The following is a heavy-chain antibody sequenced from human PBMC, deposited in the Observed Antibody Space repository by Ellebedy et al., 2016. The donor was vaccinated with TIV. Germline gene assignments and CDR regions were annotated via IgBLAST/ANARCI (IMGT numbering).Heavy chain of an antibody. J-gene: IGHJ4*02. D-gene: IGHD5-18*01. CDR1: GVSISGSY. CDR3: AGTSTAIPEFDY. Sequence: MPSETLSLTCTVSGVSISGSYWSWIRQSPRKELEWIGNIYDSGSTQYNPSLRGRVALSLDTSQDQFSLRLNSVTAADTGIYYCAGTSTAIPEFDYWGQGTVVTVSA. CDR2: IYDSGST. V-gene: IGHV4-59*01.